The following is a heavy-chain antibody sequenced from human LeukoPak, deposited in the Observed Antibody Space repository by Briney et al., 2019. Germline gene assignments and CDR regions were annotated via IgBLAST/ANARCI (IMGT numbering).Heavy chain of an antibody. CDR1: GFTFSSYA. V-gene: IGHV3-30-3*01. Sequence: GGSLRLSCAASGFTFSSYAMHWVRQAPGKGLEWVAVISYDGSNKYYADSVKGRFTISRDNSKNTLYLQMNSLRAEDTAVYCCARPRYYYDSSGYFDYWGQGTLVTVSS. CDR2: ISYDGSNK. D-gene: IGHD3-22*01. CDR3: ARPRYYYDSSGYFDY. J-gene: IGHJ4*02.